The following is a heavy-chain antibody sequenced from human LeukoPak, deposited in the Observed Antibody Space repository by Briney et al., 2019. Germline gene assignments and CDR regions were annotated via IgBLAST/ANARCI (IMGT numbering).Heavy chain of an antibody. CDR2: IYYSGST. CDR3: ARAAAAGHYYYYYMDV. V-gene: IGHV4-59*01. CDR1: GGSISSYY. D-gene: IGHD6-13*01. J-gene: IGHJ6*03. Sequence: PSETLSLTCTVSGGSISSYYWSWIRQPPGKGLEWIGYIYYSGSTNYNPSLKSRVTISVDTSKNQFSLKLSSVTAADTAVYYCARAAAAGHYYYYYMDVWGKGTTVTVSS.